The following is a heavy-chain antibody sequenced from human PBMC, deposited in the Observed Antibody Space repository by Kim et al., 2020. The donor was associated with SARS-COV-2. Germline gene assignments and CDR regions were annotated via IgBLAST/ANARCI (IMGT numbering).Heavy chain of an antibody. CDR2: ISYDGSNK. D-gene: IGHD6-6*01. J-gene: IGHJ6*02. CDR1: GFTFSSYG. V-gene: IGHV3-33*05. CDR3: ARDLGSEGYYYYGMDV. Sequence: GGSLRLSCAASGFTFSSYGMHWVRQAPGKGLEWVAVISYDGSNKYYADSVKGRFTISRDNSKNTLYLQMNSLRAEDTAVYYCARDLGSEGYYYYGMDVWGQGTTVTVSS.